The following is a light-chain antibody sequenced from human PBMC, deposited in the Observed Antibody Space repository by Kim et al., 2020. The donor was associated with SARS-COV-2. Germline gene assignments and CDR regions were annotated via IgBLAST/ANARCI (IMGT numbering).Light chain of an antibody. CDR2: GAS. CDR1: QSVSSN. J-gene: IGKJ1*01. Sequence: PGERATLSSRPSQSVSSNLAWYQQKPGQAPRLLIYGASTRATGIPARFSGSGSGTEFTLTIRSLQSEDFAVYYCQQCYNWPPWTFGQGTKVDIK. CDR3: QQCYNWPPWT. V-gene: IGKV3-15*01.